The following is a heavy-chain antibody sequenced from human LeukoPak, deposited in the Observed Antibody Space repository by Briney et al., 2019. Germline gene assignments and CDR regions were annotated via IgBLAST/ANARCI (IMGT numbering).Heavy chain of an antibody. V-gene: IGHV4-34*01. CDR1: GGSFSGYY. D-gene: IGHD2-15*01. CDR2: INHSGST. Sequence: SETLSLTCAVYGGSFSGYYWSWTRQPPGEGLEWIGEINHSGSTNYNPSLKSRVTISVDTSKNQFSLKLSSVTAADTAVYYCARVVVVVAASYYYYYYMDVWGKGTTVTVSS. J-gene: IGHJ6*03. CDR3: ARVVVVVAASYYYYYYMDV.